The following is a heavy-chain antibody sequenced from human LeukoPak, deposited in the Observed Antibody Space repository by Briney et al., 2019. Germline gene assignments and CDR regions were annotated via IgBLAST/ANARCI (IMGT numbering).Heavy chain of an antibody. CDR3: ASPYRTYYYGSGSFDY. V-gene: IGHV1-69*01. J-gene: IGHJ4*02. CDR2: IIPIFGTA. Sequence: ASVKVSCKASGGTFSSYAISWVRQAPGQGLERMGGIIPIFGTANYAQKFQGRVTITADESTSTAYMELSSLRSEDTAVYYCASPYRTYYYGSGSFDYWGQGTLVTVSS. D-gene: IGHD3-10*01. CDR1: GGTFSSYA.